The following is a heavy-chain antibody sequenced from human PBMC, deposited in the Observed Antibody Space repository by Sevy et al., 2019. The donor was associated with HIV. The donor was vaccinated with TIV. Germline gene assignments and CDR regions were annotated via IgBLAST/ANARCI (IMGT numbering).Heavy chain of an antibody. CDR2: IYHSGST. D-gene: IGHD3-16*01. V-gene: IGHV4-4*02. J-gene: IGHJ5*02. CDR1: GGSISSVDW. CDR3: ARGGDTPRGFDP. Sequence: SESLSLTCAVSGGSISSVDWWHWVRQPPGKGLEWIGEIYHSGSTNYNPSLKSRVTISGDNSKNQFSLKLSSVTAADTAVYYCARGGDTPRGFDPWGQESLVSVSS.